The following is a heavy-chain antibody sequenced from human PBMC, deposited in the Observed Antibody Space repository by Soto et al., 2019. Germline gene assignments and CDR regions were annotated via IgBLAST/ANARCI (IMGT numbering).Heavy chain of an antibody. D-gene: IGHD2-2*01. CDR2: IYYSGST. CDR3: ARERRDIVVVPAAATFDP. V-gene: IGHV4-31*03. Sequence: QVQLQESGPGLVKPSQTLSLTCTVSGGSISSGGYYWSWIRQHPGKGLEWIGYIYYSGSTYYNPSLKSRVTISVDTSKNQFSLKLSSVTAADTAVYYCARERRDIVVVPAAATFDPWGQGTLVTVSS. J-gene: IGHJ5*02. CDR1: GGSISSGGYY.